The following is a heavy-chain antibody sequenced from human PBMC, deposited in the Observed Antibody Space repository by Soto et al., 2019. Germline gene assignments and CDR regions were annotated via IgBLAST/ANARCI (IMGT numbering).Heavy chain of an antibody. J-gene: IGHJ4*02. D-gene: IGHD5-18*01. CDR3: AKDRSSGYSYGRYFDY. CDR2: ISGSGGST. CDR1: GFTFSSYA. Sequence: GSLRLSCAASGFTFSSYAMSWVRQAPGKGLEWVSAISGSGGSTYYADSVKGRFTISRDNSKNTLYLQMNSLRAEDTAVYYCAKDRSSGYSYGRYFDYWGQGTLVTVSS. V-gene: IGHV3-23*01.